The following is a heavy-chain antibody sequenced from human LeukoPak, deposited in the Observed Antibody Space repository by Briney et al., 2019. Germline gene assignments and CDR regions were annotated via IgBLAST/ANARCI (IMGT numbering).Heavy chain of an antibody. D-gene: IGHD2-15*01. CDR2: IYYSGST. Sequence: SETLSLTCTVSGGSISSSSYYWGWIRQPPGKGLEWIGSIYYSGSTYYNPSLKSRVTISVDTSKNQFSLKLSSVTAADTAVYYCARHRIGVENYYYMDVWGKGTTVTVSS. J-gene: IGHJ6*03. V-gene: IGHV4-39*01. CDR1: GGSISSSSYY. CDR3: ARHRIGVENYYYMDV.